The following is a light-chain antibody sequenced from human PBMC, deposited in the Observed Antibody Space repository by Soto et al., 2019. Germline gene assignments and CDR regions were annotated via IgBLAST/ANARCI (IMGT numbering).Light chain of an antibody. V-gene: IGLV2-14*03. CDR1: SSDVGGYNY. Sequence: QSALTQPASVSGSPGQSITISCTGTSSDVGGYNYVSWYQQHPGKAPKLMIYDVSNRPSGVSNRFSGSKSGITASLTISGLQAEDEADYYCSSYTSSNTYVFVTGNKVTVL. CDR2: DVS. CDR3: SSYTSSNTYV. J-gene: IGLJ1*01.